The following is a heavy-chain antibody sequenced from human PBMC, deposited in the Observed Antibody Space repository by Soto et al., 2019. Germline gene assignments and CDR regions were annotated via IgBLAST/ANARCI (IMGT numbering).Heavy chain of an antibody. CDR3: ARHKGDLSSPEKFDYYMDV. CDR1: GASMSGHY. V-gene: IGHV4-59*08. CDR2: IHTSGNS. Sequence: QVQLQASGPGLVNSSGTLSLTCTVSGASMSGHYWSWIRLPPGRGLEWIASIHTSGNSNSNPSLMRRVSISADTSKNQVSLRLRSATAADTAMYYCARHKGDLSSPEKFDYYMDVWGKGTRVTVSS. D-gene: IGHD2-21*02. J-gene: IGHJ6*03.